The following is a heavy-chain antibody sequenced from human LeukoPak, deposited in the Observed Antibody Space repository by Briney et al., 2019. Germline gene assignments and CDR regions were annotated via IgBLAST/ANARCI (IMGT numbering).Heavy chain of an antibody. Sequence: SETLSLTCAVSGGSISSNSYYWGWIRQPPGKGLEWIGSIYYSGSTYYNPSLKSRVTISVDTSKNQFTLKLSSVPAADTAVYYCARTRYYYNSRSYGAPCYFDYWGQGTLVTVSS. CDR3: ARTRYYYNSRSYGAPCYFDY. D-gene: IGHD3-10*01. CDR1: GGSISSNSYY. CDR2: IYYSGST. V-gene: IGHV4-39*01. J-gene: IGHJ4*02.